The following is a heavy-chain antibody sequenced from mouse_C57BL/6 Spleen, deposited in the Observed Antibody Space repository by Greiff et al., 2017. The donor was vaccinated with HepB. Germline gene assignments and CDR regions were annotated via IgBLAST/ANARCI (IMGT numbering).Heavy chain of an antibody. CDR3: TSDLGPY. CDR2: IDPETGGT. D-gene: IGHD4-1*01. J-gene: IGHJ2*01. Sequence: VKLVESGAELVRPGASVTLSCKASGYTFTDYEMHWVKQTPVHGLEWIGAIDPETGGTAYNQKFKGKAILTADKSSSTAYMELRSLTSEDSAVYYCTSDLGPYWGQGTTLTVSS. V-gene: IGHV1-15*01. CDR1: GYTFTDYE.